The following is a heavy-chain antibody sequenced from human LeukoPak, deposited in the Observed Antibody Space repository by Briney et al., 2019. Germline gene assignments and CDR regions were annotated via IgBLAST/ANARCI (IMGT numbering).Heavy chain of an antibody. D-gene: IGHD6-13*01. V-gene: IGHV3-21*01. CDR3: ARGVPVGEQQLVLDYYFYYMDV. J-gene: IGHJ6*03. CDR2: ISTSSSYI. CDR1: GFTFSTFG. Sequence: PGGSLRLSCAASGFTFSTFGMNWVRQAPGKGLEWVSSISTSSSYIYYADSVKGRFTISRDNAKNLLSLQVNSLRAEDTAVYYCARGVPVGEQQLVLDYYFYYMDVWGKGTTVTVSS.